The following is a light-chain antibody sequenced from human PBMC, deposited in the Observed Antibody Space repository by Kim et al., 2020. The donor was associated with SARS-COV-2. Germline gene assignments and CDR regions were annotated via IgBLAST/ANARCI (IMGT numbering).Light chain of an antibody. J-gene: IGKJ1*01. CDR3: QQSYSTPWT. V-gene: IGKV1-39*01. CDR2: AAA. Sequence: ASVGDRVTNTCRASQSISSYLNWYQQKPGKAPEVLIYAAASVQSGVPSRFSGSGSGTDFTLTISSLQPEDCATYYCQQSYSTPWTFGQGTKVDIK. CDR1: QSISSY.